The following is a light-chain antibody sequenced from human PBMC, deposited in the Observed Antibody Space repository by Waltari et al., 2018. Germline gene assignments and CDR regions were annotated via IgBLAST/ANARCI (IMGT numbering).Light chain of an antibody. CDR3: CSYAGRSTWV. J-gene: IGLJ3*02. CDR2: EGT. CDR1: SSDVGSYKF. V-gene: IGLV2-23*01. Sequence: QSALTQPAHVSGSPGQSITISCTGTSSDVGSYKFVSWYQQHPGKAPKLMIYEGTKRPSGVSNRFSGSKSGNTASLTISGLQAEDEADYYCCSYAGRSTWVFGGGTKLTVL.